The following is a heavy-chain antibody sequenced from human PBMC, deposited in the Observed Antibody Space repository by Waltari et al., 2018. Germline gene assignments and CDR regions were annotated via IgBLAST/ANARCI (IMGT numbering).Heavy chain of an antibody. CDR2: IIPFLGIS. CDR1: GGTFRTYT. D-gene: IGHD1-1*01. J-gene: IGHJ4*02. V-gene: IGHV1-69*02. Sequence: HVQLEQSGAEVKKPGSSVKVSCKASGGTFRTYTGTWVRQAPGQGLEWTGSIIPFLGISKYAQSLQARLTITVDQSTNTGYMELNNLRPEDTGVYYCARSGEMKGTVDYWGQGTLVTVSS. CDR3: ARSGEMKGTVDY.